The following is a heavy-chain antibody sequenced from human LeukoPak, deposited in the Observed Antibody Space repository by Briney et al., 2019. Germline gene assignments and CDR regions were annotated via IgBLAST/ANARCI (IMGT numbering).Heavy chain of an antibody. D-gene: IGHD2-2*01. Sequence: PGSSLRLSCAASGFNFSSYGMHWVRQAPGKGLEWVAVISFDGSNKYHGDSVKGRFTISRDNSKNTLYLQINSLRGEDTAVYYCARDGEDPVVVPAARYGMDVWGQGTTVTVSS. CDR3: ARDGEDPVVVPAARYGMDV. V-gene: IGHV3-30*03. CDR1: GFNFSSYG. CDR2: ISFDGSNK. J-gene: IGHJ6*01.